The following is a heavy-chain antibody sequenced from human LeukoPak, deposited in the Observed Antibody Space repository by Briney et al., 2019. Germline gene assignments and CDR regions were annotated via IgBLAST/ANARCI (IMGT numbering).Heavy chain of an antibody. V-gene: IGHV4-34*01. CDR3: ARGLFYYDSSGYMTRDAFDI. J-gene: IGHJ3*02. D-gene: IGHD3-22*01. Sequence: SETLSLTCAVYGGSFSGYYWSWIRQPPGKGLEWIGETNHSGSTNYNPSLKSRVTISVDTSKNQFSLKLSSVTAADTAMYYCARGLFYYDSSGYMTRDAFDIWGQGTMVTVSS. CDR1: GGSFSGYY. CDR2: TNHSGST.